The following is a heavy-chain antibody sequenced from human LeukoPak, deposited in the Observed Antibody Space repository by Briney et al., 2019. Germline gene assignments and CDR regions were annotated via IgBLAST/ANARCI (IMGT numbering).Heavy chain of an antibody. V-gene: IGHV4-34*01. CDR1: GGSFSGYY. CDR3: ASRSAVTADPFDY. CDR2: INHSGST. Sequence: SETLSLTCAVYGGSFSGYYWSWIRQPPGKGLEWIGEINHSGSTNYNPSLKSRVTISVDTSKNQFSLKLSSVTAANTAVYYCASRSAVTADPFDYWGQGTLVTVSS. D-gene: IGHD2-21*02. J-gene: IGHJ4*02.